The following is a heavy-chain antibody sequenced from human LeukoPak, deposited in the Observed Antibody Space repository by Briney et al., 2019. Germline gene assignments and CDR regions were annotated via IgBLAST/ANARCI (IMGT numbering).Heavy chain of an antibody. CDR2: IYYSGST. CDR1: GGSISSYY. CDR3: ARVMGAAGTDYFDY. Sequence: SETLSLTCTVSGGSISSYYWSWIRQPPGKGLEWIGYIYYSGSTNYNPSLKSRVIISVDTSKNQFSLKLSSVTAADTAVYYCARVMGAAGTDYFDYWGQGTLVTVSS. D-gene: IGHD6-13*01. V-gene: IGHV4-59*01. J-gene: IGHJ4*02.